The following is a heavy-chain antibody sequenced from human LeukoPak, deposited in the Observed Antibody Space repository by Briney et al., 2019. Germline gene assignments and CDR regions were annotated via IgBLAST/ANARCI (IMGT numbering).Heavy chain of an antibody. CDR2: ISGSGGST. Sequence: GGSLRLSCAASGFTFSSYAMSWVRQAPGKGLEWVSAISGSGGSTYYADSVKGRFTISRDNSKNTLYLQMNSLRAEDTAVYYCEKGSGSYPRINWFDRWGQGTLVTVYS. CDR1: GFTFSSYA. CDR3: EKGSGSYPRINWFDR. J-gene: IGHJ5*02. D-gene: IGHD3-10*01. V-gene: IGHV3-23*01.